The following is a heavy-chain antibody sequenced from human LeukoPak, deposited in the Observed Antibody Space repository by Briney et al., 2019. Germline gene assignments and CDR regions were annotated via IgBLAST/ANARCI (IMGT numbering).Heavy chain of an antibody. D-gene: IGHD3-22*01. CDR1: GFTVSSNY. V-gene: IGHV3-66*01. J-gene: IGHJ4*02. CDR3: ASAYYYDSSGYRH. Sequence: GGSLRLSCAASGFTVSSNYMSWVRQAPGKGLKWVSVIYSGGSTYYADSVKGRFTISRDNSKNTLYLQMNSLRAEDTAVYYCASAYYYDSSGYRHWGQGTLVTVSS. CDR2: IYSGGST.